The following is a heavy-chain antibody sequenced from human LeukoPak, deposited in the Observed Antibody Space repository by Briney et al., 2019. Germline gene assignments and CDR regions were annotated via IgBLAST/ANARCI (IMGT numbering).Heavy chain of an antibody. Sequence: SETLSLTCSVSGATMDSYYWTWIRQPPGKGLEWIGYIDPSGKTNYSPSLKSRVTISVDTSKKQFSLRLTSLTAADTAVYYCAPPQPFLEWSHDFWGQGSLVAVSS. CDR3: APPQPFLEWSHDF. V-gene: IGHV4-4*09. CDR2: IDPSGKT. CDR1: GATMDSYY. J-gene: IGHJ4*02. D-gene: IGHD3-3*01.